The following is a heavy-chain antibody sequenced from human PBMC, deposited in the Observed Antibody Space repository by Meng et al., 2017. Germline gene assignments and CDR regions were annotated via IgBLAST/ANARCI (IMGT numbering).Heavy chain of an antibody. CDR2: TYYRSKWYN. CDR1: GEGVACNSAA. Sequence: GPRLGMPPQTLARTVAMSGEGVACNSAAWNWIRQSQSRGLEWLGRTYYRSKWYNDYAVSVKSRITINPETSKNQFSLQLNSVTPEDTDVYYCARGVVYAISYFDYWGQGTLVTVSS. D-gene: IGHD2-8*02. J-gene: IGHJ4*02. V-gene: IGHV6-1*01. CDR3: ARGVVYAISYFDY.